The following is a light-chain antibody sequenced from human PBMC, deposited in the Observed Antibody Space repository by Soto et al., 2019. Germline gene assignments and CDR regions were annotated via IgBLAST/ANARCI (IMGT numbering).Light chain of an antibody. V-gene: IGKV3-11*01. J-gene: IGKJ1*01. Sequence: EIVLSHSPATLSLSPGERATLSCRASQSVSSYLAWYQQKPGQAPRLLIYDASSRATGIPARFSGSGSGTDFTLTISSLEPEDFAVYYCQQRSNWSWTFGQGTKVDIK. CDR3: QQRSNWSWT. CDR1: QSVSSY. CDR2: DAS.